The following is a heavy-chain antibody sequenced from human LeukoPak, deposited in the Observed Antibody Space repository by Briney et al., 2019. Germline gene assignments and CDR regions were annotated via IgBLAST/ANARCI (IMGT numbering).Heavy chain of an antibody. V-gene: IGHV3-7*01. CDR2: IKQDGREK. Sequence: GGSLRLSCAASGFTFSSYWMSWVRQAPGKGLEWVANIKQDGREKYYVDSVKGRFTISRDNAKNSLYLQMNSLRAEDTAVYYCASGGDGYNNFDYWGQGTLVTVSS. D-gene: IGHD5-24*01. J-gene: IGHJ4*02. CDR1: GFTFSSYW. CDR3: ASGGDGYNNFDY.